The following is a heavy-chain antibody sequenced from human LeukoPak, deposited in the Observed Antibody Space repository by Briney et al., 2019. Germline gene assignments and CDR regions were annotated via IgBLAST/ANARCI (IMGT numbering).Heavy chain of an antibody. V-gene: IGHV4-59*11. D-gene: IGHD6-13*01. CDR3: ARSIAAAGLLFYYYYMDV. J-gene: IGHJ6*03. CDR1: GGSISSHY. Sequence: PSQTLSLTCTVAGGSISSHYWSWIRQPPRKGLEWIGYIYYSGSTSYNPSLKSRVTISVDTSKNQFSLKLSSVTAADTAVYYCARSIAAAGLLFYYYYMDVWGKGTTVTVSS. CDR2: IYYSGST.